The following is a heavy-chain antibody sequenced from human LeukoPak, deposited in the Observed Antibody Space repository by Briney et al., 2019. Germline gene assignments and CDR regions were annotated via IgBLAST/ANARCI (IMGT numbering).Heavy chain of an antibody. D-gene: IGHD5-12*01. Sequence: ALVKVSCKASGGTFSSYTISWVRQAPGQGLEWMGRIIPILGIANYAQKFQGRVTITADKSTSTAYMELSSLRSEDTAVYYCATLATARPYYFDYWGQGTLVTVSS. V-gene: IGHV1-69*02. J-gene: IGHJ4*02. CDR2: IIPILGIA. CDR1: GGTFSSYT. CDR3: ATLATARPYYFDY.